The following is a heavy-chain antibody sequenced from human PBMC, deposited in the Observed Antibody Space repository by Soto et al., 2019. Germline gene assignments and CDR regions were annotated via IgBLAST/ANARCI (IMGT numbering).Heavy chain of an antibody. CDR1: GYTFTSYD. Sequence: ASVKVSCKASGYTFTSYDINWVRQATGQGLEWMGWRNPKSGNTGYAQKFQGRVTMTRNTSISTAYMELSSLRSEDTAVYYCARVYFDWLVMWSYFDYWGQGTLVTVSS. D-gene: IGHD3-9*01. J-gene: IGHJ4*02. CDR3: ARVYFDWLVMWSYFDY. V-gene: IGHV1-8*01. CDR2: RNPKSGNT.